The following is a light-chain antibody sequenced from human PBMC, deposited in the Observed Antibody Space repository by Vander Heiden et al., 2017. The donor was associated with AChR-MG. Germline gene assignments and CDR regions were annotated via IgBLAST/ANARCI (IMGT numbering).Light chain of an antibody. CDR1: ALPKQY. V-gene: IGLV3-25*03. Sequence: SYELTQPPSVSASPGHTARLTCSGDALPKQYAYWYQQKPGQAPVLVIFNDSERPSGIPERFSGSSSGTTVTSTISGVQAEDEADDYCQSADSSGTPYVVFGGGTKLTVL. CDR2: NDS. J-gene: IGLJ2*01. CDR3: QSADSSGTPYVV.